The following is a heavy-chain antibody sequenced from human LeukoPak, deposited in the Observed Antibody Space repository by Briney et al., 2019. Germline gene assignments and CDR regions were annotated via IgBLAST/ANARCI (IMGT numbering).Heavy chain of an antibody. D-gene: IGHD1-26*01. CDR2: IYYSGST. Sequence: SEILSLTCPGSGGSNSSYYWSWVRQPPGKGLEWIGYIYYSGSTNYNPSLKSRVTISVDTSKNQFSLKLSSVTAADTAVYYCARGIVGAITPFDYWGQGTLVTVSS. V-gene: IGHV4-59*01. J-gene: IGHJ4*02. CDR3: ARGIVGAITPFDY. CDR1: GGSNSSYY.